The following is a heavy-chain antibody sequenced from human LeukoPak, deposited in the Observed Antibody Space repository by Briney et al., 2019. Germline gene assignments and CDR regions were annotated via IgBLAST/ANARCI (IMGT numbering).Heavy chain of an antibody. Sequence: GASVNVSCKASGYTFTSYGISWVRQAPGQGLEWMGWISGYNGNKNYAQNLQGRVTMTTDTSTRTAYMEVNSLTSDDTAVYYCARGAGMDVWGQGTTVTVSS. J-gene: IGHJ6*02. CDR3: ARGAGMDV. CDR1: GYTFTSYG. CDR2: ISGYNGNK. V-gene: IGHV1-18*01.